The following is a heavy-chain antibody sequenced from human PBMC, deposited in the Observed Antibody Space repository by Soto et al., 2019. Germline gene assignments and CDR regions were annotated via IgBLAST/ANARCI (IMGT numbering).Heavy chain of an antibody. Sequence: GGSLRLSCAASGFTFSSYWMSWVRQAPGKGLEWVANIKQDGSEKYYVDSVKGRFTISRDNAKNSLYLQMNSLRAEDTAVYYCARATFSMYYYDSSGGQENAFDIWGQGTMVTVS. CDR1: GFTFSSYW. CDR3: ARATFSMYYYDSSGGQENAFDI. CDR2: IKQDGSEK. V-gene: IGHV3-7*04. D-gene: IGHD3-22*01. J-gene: IGHJ3*02.